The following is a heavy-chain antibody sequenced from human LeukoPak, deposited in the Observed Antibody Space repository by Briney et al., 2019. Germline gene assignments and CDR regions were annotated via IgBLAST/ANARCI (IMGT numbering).Heavy chain of an antibody. CDR3: AKLAQRGGFDY. CDR1: GGSFSGYY. D-gene: IGHD2-2*01. J-gene: IGHJ4*02. Sequence: SETLSLTCAVYGGSFSGYYWSWIRQPPGKGLEWIGEIKHSGSTNYNPSLKSRVTISVDTSKNQFSLKLSSVTAADTAVYYCAKLAQRGGFDYWGQGTLVTVSP. V-gene: IGHV4-34*01. CDR2: IKHSGST.